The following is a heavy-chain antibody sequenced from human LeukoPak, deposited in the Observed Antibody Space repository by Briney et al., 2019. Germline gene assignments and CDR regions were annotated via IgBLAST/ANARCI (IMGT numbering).Heavy chain of an antibody. CDR1: GGTFSSYA. D-gene: IGHD4-17*01. CDR3: AMRPHYGDYEVDY. V-gene: IGHV1-69*13. CDR2: IIPIFGTA. J-gene: IGHJ4*02. Sequence: ASVKVSCKASGGTFSSYAISWVRQAPGQGLEWMGGIIPIFGTANYAQKFQGRVTITADESTSTAYMELSSLRSEDTAVYYCAMRPHYGDYEVDYWGQGTLVTVSS.